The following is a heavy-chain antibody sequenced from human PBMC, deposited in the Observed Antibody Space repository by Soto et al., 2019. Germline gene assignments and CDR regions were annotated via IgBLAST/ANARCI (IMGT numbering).Heavy chain of an antibody. CDR1: GYTFTSYA. J-gene: IGHJ4*02. Sequence: GASVKVSCKASGYTFTSYAMHWVRQAPGQRLEWMGWINAGNGNTKYSQKFQGRVTITRDTSASTAYMELSSLRSEDTAVYYCARGKWSSVFVGDYWGQGTLVTVSS. CDR2: INAGNGNT. D-gene: IGHD2-15*01. V-gene: IGHV1-3*01. CDR3: ARGKWSSVFVGDY.